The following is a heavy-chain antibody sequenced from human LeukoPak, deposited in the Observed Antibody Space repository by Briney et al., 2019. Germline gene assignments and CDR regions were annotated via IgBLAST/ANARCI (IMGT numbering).Heavy chain of an antibody. J-gene: IGHJ6*03. Sequence: GRSLRLSCTASGFTFGDYAMSWFRQAPGKGLEWVGFIRSKAYGGTTEYAASVKGRFTISRDDSKSIAYLQMNSLITEDTAVYYCTRRGVTTYYYYMDVWAKGPRSPSP. D-gene: IGHD3-10*01. CDR2: IRSKAYGGTT. CDR1: GFTFGDYA. V-gene: IGHV3-49*03. CDR3: TRRGVTTYYYYMDV.